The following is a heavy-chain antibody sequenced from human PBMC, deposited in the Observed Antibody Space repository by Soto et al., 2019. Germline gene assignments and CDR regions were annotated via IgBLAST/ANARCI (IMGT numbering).Heavy chain of an antibody. J-gene: IGHJ4*02. CDR3: ARDLTSVRGS. CDR1: GGTFSRHS. Sequence: QVQMVQSGAEVKKPGSSARVSCKVSGGTFSRHSISWVRQAPGQGLEWMGGIIPIFDATQYAQKFQGRLTITADESTTTFHMDLSGLRREDTAISFCARDLTSVRGSWGQGTLVTVS. V-gene: IGHV1-69*01. D-gene: IGHD3-10*01. CDR2: IIPIFDAT.